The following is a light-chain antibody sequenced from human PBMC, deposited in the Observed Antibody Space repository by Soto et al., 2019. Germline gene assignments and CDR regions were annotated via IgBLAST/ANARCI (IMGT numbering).Light chain of an antibody. CDR1: QSVSSY. J-gene: IGKJ4*01. CDR3: QQRSNWPRT. CDR2: DTS. Sequence: EIVLTQSPATLSLSPGERATLSCRASQSVSSYLAWYQQKPGQAPRLLIYDTSSRAAGVPARFSGSGSWTDFTLTISSLEPEDFAVYYCQQRSNWPRTFGGGTKVEIQ. V-gene: IGKV3-11*01.